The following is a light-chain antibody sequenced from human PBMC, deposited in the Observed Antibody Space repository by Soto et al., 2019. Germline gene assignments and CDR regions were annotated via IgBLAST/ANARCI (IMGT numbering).Light chain of an antibody. Sequence: EIVLTQSPATLSLSPGESATLSCRASQSISNYLGWYQQKPGQAPRLLIYDASNRAPGIPARFRGGGSGTEFTLTISSLDPEDFAIYYCQQRSNWPLTFGGGTRVEIK. V-gene: IGKV3-11*01. CDR3: QQRSNWPLT. CDR2: DAS. J-gene: IGKJ4*01. CDR1: QSISNY.